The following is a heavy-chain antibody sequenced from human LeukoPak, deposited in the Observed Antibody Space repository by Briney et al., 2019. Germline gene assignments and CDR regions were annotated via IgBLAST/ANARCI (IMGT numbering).Heavy chain of an antibody. Sequence: ASVKVSCKASGGTFSIYAISWVRQAPGQGLEWMGRIIPIFGTANYAQKFQGRVTITTDESNSTAYMELSSLRSEDTAVYYCAREGGYYDSSGYYLRWGQGTLVTVSS. CDR1: GGTFSIYA. CDR3: AREGGYYDSSGYYLR. CDR2: IIPIFGTA. J-gene: IGHJ4*02. D-gene: IGHD3-22*01. V-gene: IGHV1-69*05.